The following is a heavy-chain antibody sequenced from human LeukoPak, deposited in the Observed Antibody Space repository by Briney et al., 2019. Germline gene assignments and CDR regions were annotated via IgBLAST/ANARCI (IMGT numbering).Heavy chain of an antibody. CDR3: AREANTAFDY. V-gene: IGHV3-21*01. D-gene: IGHD2/OR15-2a*01. Sequence: GGSLRLSCAASGFTFSIYTMNWVRQAPGKGLEWVSSISSSSNYIYYADSVKGRFTISRDNGKKTVSLQINSLRPDDTAVYYCAREANTAFDYWGQGTLVTVSS. CDR2: ISSSSNYI. CDR1: GFTFSIYT. J-gene: IGHJ4*02.